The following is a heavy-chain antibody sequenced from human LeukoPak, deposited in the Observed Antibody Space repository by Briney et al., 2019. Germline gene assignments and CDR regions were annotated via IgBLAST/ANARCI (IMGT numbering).Heavy chain of an antibody. CDR2: IIPILGIA. J-gene: IGHJ5*02. CDR1: GGTFSSYA. CDR3: ARETYSSSTPRKNWFDP. V-gene: IGHV1-69*04. Sequence: SVTVSCKASGGTFSSYAISWVRQAPGQGLEWMGRIIPILGIANYAQKFQGRVTITADKSTSTAYMELSSLRSEDTAVYYCARETYSSSTPRKNWFDPWGQGTLVTVSS. D-gene: IGHD6-6*01.